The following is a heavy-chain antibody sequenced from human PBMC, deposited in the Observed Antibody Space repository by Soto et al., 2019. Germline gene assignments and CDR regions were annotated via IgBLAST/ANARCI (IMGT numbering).Heavy chain of an antibody. CDR3: ARLEGLATISYYFDF. D-gene: IGHD3-9*01. V-gene: IGHV4-31*03. Sequence: SETLSLTCTVSGGSISSGGYYWSWIRQHPGKGLEWIGYIYYSGSTYYNPSLKSRVTISLDKSKNQFSLKLNSVTAADSAVYCCARLEGLATISYYFDFWGPGALVNVSS. CDR1: GGSISSGGYY. J-gene: IGHJ4*02. CDR2: IYYSGST.